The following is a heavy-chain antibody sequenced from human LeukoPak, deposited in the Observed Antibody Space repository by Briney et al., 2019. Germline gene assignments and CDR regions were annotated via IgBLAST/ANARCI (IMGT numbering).Heavy chain of an antibody. CDR2: ISYDGSNK. Sequence: PGGSLRLSCAASGFYGMHWVRQAPGKGLEWVAVISYDGSNKYYADSVKGRFTISRDNSKNTLYLQMNSLRAEDTAVYYCAKTGSGNHFDYWGQGTLVTVSS. D-gene: IGHD3-10*01. V-gene: IGHV3-30*18. J-gene: IGHJ4*02. CDR3: AKTGSGNHFDY. CDR1: GFYG.